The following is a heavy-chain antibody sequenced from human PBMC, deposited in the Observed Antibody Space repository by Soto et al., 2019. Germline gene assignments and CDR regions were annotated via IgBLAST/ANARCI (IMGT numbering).Heavy chain of an antibody. J-gene: IGHJ4*02. Sequence: GGSLRLSCAASGFTFSSYGMHWVRQAPGKGLEWVAIISYDGSNKYYADSVKGRFTISRDNSKNTLYLQMNSLRAEDTAVYYCAKTPSSGWYTFAYWGQGTLVTVSS. D-gene: IGHD6-19*01. CDR1: GFTFSSYG. CDR2: ISYDGSNK. CDR3: AKTPSSGWYTFAY. V-gene: IGHV3-30*18.